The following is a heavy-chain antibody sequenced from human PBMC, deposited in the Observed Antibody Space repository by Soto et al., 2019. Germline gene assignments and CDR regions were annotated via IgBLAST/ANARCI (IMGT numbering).Heavy chain of an antibody. V-gene: IGHV3-23*01. D-gene: IGHD6-19*01. CDR3: AKGQSTHSV. CDR1: GFSFSSYA. CDR2: ISTSGGRT. Sequence: EGQLLESGGGLVQPGGSLRLSCAASGFSFSSYAMSWVRQVPGKGLERVSGISTSGGRTFYADSVKGRFTISRDNFENKLYLQMNSLRGEDTALYYCAKGQSTHSVWGQGTTVTVSS. J-gene: IGHJ6*02.